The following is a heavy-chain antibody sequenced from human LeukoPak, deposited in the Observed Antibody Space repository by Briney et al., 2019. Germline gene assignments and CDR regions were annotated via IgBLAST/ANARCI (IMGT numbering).Heavy chain of an antibody. CDR1: GGSISSYY. CDR2: IYYSGST. CDR3: AGSTPTAATITMVRGVRFDP. J-gene: IGHJ5*02. Sequence: SETLSLTCTVSGGSISSYYWSWIRQPPGKGLEWIGYIYYSGSTNYNPSLKSRVTISVDTSKNQFSLKLSSVTAADTAVYYCAGSTPTAATITMVRGVRFDPWGQGTLVTVSS. D-gene: IGHD3-10*01. V-gene: IGHV4-59*01.